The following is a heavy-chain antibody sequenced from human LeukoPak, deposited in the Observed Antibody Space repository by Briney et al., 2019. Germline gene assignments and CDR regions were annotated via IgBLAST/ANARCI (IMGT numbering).Heavy chain of an antibody. CDR3: AKDFMIRGVIMSDWFDP. J-gene: IGHJ5*02. Sequence: GGSLRLSCAASGFTFSTHAMHWVRQAPGKGLEWVAVISYDGSTKFYVDSVKGRFTISRDDSKNTLYLQMNSLRAEDTAVYYCAKDFMIRGVIMSDWFDPWGQGTLVTVSS. CDR2: ISYDGSTK. D-gene: IGHD3-10*01. CDR1: GFTFSTHA. V-gene: IGHV3-30*18.